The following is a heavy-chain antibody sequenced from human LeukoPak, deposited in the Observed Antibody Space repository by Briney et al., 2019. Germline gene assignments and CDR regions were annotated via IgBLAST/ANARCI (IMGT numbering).Heavy chain of an antibody. D-gene: IGHD6-13*01. J-gene: IGHJ6*02. V-gene: IGHV3-23*01. Sequence: GGSLRLSCAASGFTFSSYAMSWVRQAPGKGLEWVSAISGSGGSTYYADSVKGRFTISRDNSKNTLYLRMNSLRAEDTAVYYCAKQASAAALRYYYYGMDVWGQGTTVTVSS. CDR3: AKQASAAALRYYYYGMDV. CDR1: GFTFSSYA. CDR2: ISGSGGST.